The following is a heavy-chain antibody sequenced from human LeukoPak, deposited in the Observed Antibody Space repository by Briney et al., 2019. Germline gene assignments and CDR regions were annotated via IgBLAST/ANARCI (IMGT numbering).Heavy chain of an antibody. V-gene: IGHV1-2*02. Sequence: ASVKVSCKASGYTFTGYYMHWVRQAPGQGLEWMGWINPNSGGTNYAQKFQGRVTMTRDTSISTAYMELSRLRSDDTAVYYCARQLEGVPAALFDYWGQGPVVTVSS. CDR3: ARQLEGVPAALFDY. CDR2: INPNSGGT. CDR1: GYTFTGYY. J-gene: IGHJ4*02. D-gene: IGHD2-2*01.